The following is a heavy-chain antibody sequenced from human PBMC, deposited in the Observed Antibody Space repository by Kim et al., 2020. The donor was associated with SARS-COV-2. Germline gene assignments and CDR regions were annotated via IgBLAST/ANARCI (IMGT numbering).Heavy chain of an antibody. V-gene: IGHV4-31*03. D-gene: IGHD6-13*01. CDR1: GGSISSGGYY. J-gene: IGHJ5*02. CDR2: IYYSGST. Sequence: SETLSLTCTVSGGSISSGGYYWSWIRQHPGKGLEWIGYIYYSGSTYYNPSLKSRVTISVDTSKNQFSLKLSSVTAADTAVYYCAREHLAAAGKQREVDPWGQGTLVTVSS. CDR3: AREHLAAAGKQREVDP.